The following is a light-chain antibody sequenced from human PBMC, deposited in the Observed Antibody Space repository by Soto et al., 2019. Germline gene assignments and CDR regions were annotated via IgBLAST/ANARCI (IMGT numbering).Light chain of an antibody. Sequence: EKVMTQSPATLSVSPGERATLSCRASQSVSSKLAWYQQKPGQAPRLLIYGTSTRAPGIPARFSGSGSGTEFTLTISSLQSEDFAVYYCQQYNNWPPWTLGQGTKVEVK. CDR1: QSVSSK. J-gene: IGKJ1*01. CDR3: QQYNNWPPWT. V-gene: IGKV3-15*01. CDR2: GTS.